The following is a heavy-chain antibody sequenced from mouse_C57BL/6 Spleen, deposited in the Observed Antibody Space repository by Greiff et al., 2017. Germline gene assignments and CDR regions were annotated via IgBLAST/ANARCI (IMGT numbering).Heavy chain of an antibody. J-gene: IGHJ1*03. CDR2: IWTGGGT. CDR3: ARNLGGSSYLRYFDV. V-gene: IGHV2-9-1*01. D-gene: IGHD1-1*01. Sequence: QVQLKESGPGLVAPSQSLSITCTVSGFSLTSYAISWVRQPPGKGLEWLGVIWTGGGTNYNSALKPRLSISKDNSKSQVFLKMNRLQTADTARYYCARNLGGSSYLRYFDVWGTGTTVTVSS. CDR1: GFSLTSYA.